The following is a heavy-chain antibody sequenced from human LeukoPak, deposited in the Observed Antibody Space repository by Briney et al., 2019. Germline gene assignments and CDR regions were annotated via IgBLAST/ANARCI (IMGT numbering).Heavy chain of an antibody. CDR3: ARGFRNAYCSGGSCYRGSWFDP. D-gene: IGHD2-15*01. J-gene: IGHJ5*02. Sequence: SETLSLTCAVYGGSFSGYYWSWIRQPPGKGLEWIGEINHSGSTNYNPSLMSRVTISVDTSKNQFSLKLSSVTAADTAVYYCARGFRNAYCSGGSCYRGSWFDPWGQGTLVTVSS. CDR1: GGSFSGYY. CDR2: INHSGST. V-gene: IGHV4-34*01.